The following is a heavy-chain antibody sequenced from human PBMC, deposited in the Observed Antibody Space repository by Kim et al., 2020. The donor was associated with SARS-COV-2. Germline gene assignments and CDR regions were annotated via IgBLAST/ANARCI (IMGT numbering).Heavy chain of an antibody. D-gene: IGHD3-16*01. J-gene: IGHJ4*02. CDR3: AKSGETWH. V-gene: IGHV3-23*01. CDR2: T. Sequence: TYYAESVKGRVTISRDNPKKTLDLQRSSLVAEDMAVYYCAKSGETWHWGQGTLVTVS.